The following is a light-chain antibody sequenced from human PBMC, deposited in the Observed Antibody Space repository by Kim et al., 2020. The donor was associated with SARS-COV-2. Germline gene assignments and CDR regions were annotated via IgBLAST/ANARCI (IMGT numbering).Light chain of an antibody. Sequence: DIQMTQSPSSLSASVGDRVTITCRASLGIANYLAWYQQKPGKVPKLLIYEASTLQSGVPSRFSGSGSGTEFTLTISSLQAEDVATYYCQKYNSAPYLTFGGGTKVDIK. CDR1: LGIANY. CDR2: EAS. J-gene: IGKJ4*01. CDR3: QKYNSAPYLT. V-gene: IGKV1-27*01.